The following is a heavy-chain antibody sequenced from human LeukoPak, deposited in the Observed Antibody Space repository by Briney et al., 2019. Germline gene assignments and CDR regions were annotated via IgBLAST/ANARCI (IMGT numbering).Heavy chain of an antibody. CDR2: ISGSGGST. CDR3: AKDPDSSGWSYYFDY. V-gene: IGHV3-23*01. Sequence: GGSLRLSCAASGFTVSSNYMSWVRQAPGKGLEWVSAISGSGGSTYYADSVKGRFTISRDNSKNTLYLQMNSLRAEDTAVYYCAKDPDSSGWSYYFDYWGQGTLVTVSS. D-gene: IGHD6-19*01. CDR1: GFTVSSNY. J-gene: IGHJ4*02.